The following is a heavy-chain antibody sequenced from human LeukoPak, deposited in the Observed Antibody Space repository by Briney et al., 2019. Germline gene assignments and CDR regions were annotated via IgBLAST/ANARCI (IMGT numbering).Heavy chain of an antibody. CDR2: ISDTGNT. CDR1: GFTLNSYA. D-gene: IGHD2-15*01. J-gene: IGHJ4*02. V-gene: IGHV3-23*01. Sequence: GGSLRLSCAASGFTLNSYAMSWVRQAPGKGLEWVSAISDTGNTYHADSVKGRFTISRDSSKNTLFLQMNRLRPEDAAVYYCAKAPMTTCRGAFCYPFDYWGLGTLVTVSS. CDR3: AKAPMTTCRGAFCYPFDY.